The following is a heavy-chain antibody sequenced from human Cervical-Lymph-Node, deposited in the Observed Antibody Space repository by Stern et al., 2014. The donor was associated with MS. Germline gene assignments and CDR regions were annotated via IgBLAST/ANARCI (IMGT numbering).Heavy chain of an antibody. Sequence: VQLVQSGSELKEPGASVKVSCKASGYTLTNYPMNWVRQAPGQGLEWMGWINTNTGNSTYAQGFTGRFVFSLDTSVSTAYLHISSLKAEDTAVYYCARDFVDTAMITRSDYLDSWGQGTLVTVPS. CDR2: INTNTGNS. J-gene: IGHJ4*02. V-gene: IGHV7-4-1*02. D-gene: IGHD5-18*01. CDR1: GYTLTNYP. CDR3: ARDFVDTAMITRSDYLDS.